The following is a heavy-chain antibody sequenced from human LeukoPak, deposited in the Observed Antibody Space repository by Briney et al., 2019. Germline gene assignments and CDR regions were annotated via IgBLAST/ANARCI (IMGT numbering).Heavy chain of an antibody. Sequence: ASVKVSCTASGYTFTSYDINWVRQATGQGLEWMGWMNPNSGNTGYAQKFQGRVTMTRNTSISTAYMELSSLRSEDTAVYYCARGIAVSRWATGYWGQGTLVTVSS. V-gene: IGHV1-8*01. CDR3: ARGIAVSRWATGY. CDR2: MNPNSGNT. CDR1: GYTFTSYD. D-gene: IGHD6-19*01. J-gene: IGHJ4*02.